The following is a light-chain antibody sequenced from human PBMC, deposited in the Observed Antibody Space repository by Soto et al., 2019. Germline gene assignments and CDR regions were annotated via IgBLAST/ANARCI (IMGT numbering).Light chain of an antibody. J-gene: IGKJ1*01. CDR1: QDIFSY. Sequence: DIQLTQSPSFLSASVGDRVTITCRASQDIFSYLAWYQQKPGKAPKLLIYAASTLQSGVPSRLSGSGSGTEFTLTISSLQPEDFATYCCQQLNSYPRTFGQGTKVEIK. V-gene: IGKV1-9*01. CDR3: QQLNSYPRT. CDR2: AAS.